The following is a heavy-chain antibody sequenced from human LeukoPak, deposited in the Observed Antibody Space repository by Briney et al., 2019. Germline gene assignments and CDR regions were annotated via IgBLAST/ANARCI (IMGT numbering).Heavy chain of an antibody. CDR1: GFTFRSYE. V-gene: IGHV3-48*03. D-gene: IGHD2-15*01. CDR3: ATGIVGAAVDY. CDR2: TSSSGTTI. Sequence: PGGSLRLSRAASGFTFRSYEMNWVRQAPGKGLEWVSYTSSSGTTIYYADSVKGRFTISRDNAKNSLYLQMNSLRAEDTAVYYCATGIVGAAVDYWGQGTLVTVSS. J-gene: IGHJ4*02.